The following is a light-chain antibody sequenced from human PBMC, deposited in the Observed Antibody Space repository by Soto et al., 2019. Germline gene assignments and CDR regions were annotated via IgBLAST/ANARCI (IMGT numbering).Light chain of an antibody. CDR1: SSDVGGYNY. CDR3: SSYTSSSTPL. J-gene: IGLJ2*01. Sequence: QSALTQPASVSGSPGQSITISCTGTSSDVGGYNYVSWYQQHPGKAPKLMIYEVSNRPSGVSNRFSGSKSGNTASLTISGLQAEDEADYYCSSYTSSSTPLFRGGTKLTVL. CDR2: EVS. V-gene: IGLV2-14*01.